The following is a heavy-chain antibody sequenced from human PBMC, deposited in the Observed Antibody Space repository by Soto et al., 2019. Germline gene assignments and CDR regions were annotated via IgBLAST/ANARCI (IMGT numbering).Heavy chain of an antibody. V-gene: IGHV4-59*08. D-gene: IGHD3-10*01. CDR3: ARRIGAPNWFDP. CDR2: IYYSVST. Sequence: QVQLQESGPGLVKPSETLSLTCTVSGDSISSYYWSWIRQPPGKGLEWIGYIYYSVSTNYNPSLKSRVTISVDTSKNQFSLKLSSVTAADTAVYYCARRIGAPNWFDPWGQGTLVTVSS. CDR1: GDSISSYY. J-gene: IGHJ5*02.